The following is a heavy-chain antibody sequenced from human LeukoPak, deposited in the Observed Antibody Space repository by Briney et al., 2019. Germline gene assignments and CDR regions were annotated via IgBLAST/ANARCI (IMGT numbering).Heavy chain of an antibody. Sequence: SETLSLTCTVSGASTSTQYWTWIRQPPGKGLEWIGNVYYTGSTNYNPSLKSRVSISVDTSKNQFSLKLTSVTAADTAVYYCANSLGSKNAFHIWGQGTMVTVS. D-gene: IGHD4-11*01. CDR1: GASTSTQY. CDR2: VYYTGST. J-gene: IGHJ3*02. CDR3: ANSLGSKNAFHI. V-gene: IGHV4-59*08.